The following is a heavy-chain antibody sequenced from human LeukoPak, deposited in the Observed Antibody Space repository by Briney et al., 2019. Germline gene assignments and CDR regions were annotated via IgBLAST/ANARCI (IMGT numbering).Heavy chain of an antibody. Sequence: GGSLRLSCAASGFTVSSNYMSWVRQAPGKGLEWVSVIYSGGSTYYADSVKGRFTISRDNSKNTLYLQMNSLRAEDTAVYYCARSSDRYCSSTSCYPLFDYWGQGTLVTVSS. CDR2: IYSGGST. D-gene: IGHD2-2*01. CDR3: ARSSDRYCSSTSCYPLFDY. J-gene: IGHJ4*02. V-gene: IGHV3-53*05. CDR1: GFTVSSNY.